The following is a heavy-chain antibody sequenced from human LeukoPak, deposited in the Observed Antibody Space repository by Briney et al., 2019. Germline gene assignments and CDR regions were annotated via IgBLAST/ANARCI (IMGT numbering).Heavy chain of an antibody. Sequence: GGSLRLSCAASGFTFSNYWMNWVRQAPGKGLEWLAYINERGTTIYYADSVKGRFTISRDNAKNSLYLQMNSLRAEDTAVYYCKRDQLLRGSVRYFWGQGTLVTVSS. CDR2: INERGTTI. J-gene: IGHJ4*02. D-gene: IGHD3-10*01. CDR1: GFTFSNYW. V-gene: IGHV3-48*03. CDR3: KRDQLLRGSVRYF.